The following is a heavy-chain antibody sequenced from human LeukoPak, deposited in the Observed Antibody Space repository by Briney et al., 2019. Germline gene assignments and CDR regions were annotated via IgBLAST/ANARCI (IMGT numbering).Heavy chain of an antibody. CDR3: ARDNYLVGATDYFDY. CDR1: GFTFSSYW. Sequence: GGSLRRSCAASGFTFSSYWMSWVRQAPGKGLEWVANIKQDGSEKYYVDSVKGRFTISRGNAKNSLYLQMNSLRAEDTAVYYCARDNYLVGATDYFDYWGQGTLVTVSS. D-gene: IGHD1-26*01. V-gene: IGHV3-7*01. J-gene: IGHJ4*02. CDR2: IKQDGSEK.